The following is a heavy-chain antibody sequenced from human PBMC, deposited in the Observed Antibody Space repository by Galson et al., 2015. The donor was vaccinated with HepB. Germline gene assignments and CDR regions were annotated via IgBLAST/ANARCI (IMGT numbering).Heavy chain of an antibody. D-gene: IGHD6-6*01. V-gene: IGHV1-2*06. Sequence: SVKVSCKASGYTFTGYYMHWVRQAPGQGLEWMGRINPNSGGTNYAQKFQGRVTMTRDTSISTAYMELSRLRSDDTAVYYCARAPYSSSDWLGISMDVWGKGTTVTVSS. CDR1: GYTFTGYY. CDR2: INPNSGGT. J-gene: IGHJ6*04. CDR3: ARAPYSSSDWLGISMDV.